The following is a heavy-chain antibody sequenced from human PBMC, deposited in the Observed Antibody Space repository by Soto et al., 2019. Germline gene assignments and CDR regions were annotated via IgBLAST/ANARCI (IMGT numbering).Heavy chain of an antibody. CDR2: ISGSGGST. V-gene: IGHV3-23*01. Sequence: GGSLRLSCAASGFTFSSYAMSWVRQAPGKGLEWVSSISGSGGSTYYADSVKGRFTISRDNSKNTLYLQMNSLGAEDTAVYYCAKEVDFWSGFDYWGQGTLVTVSS. CDR1: GFTFSSYA. CDR3: AKEVDFWSGFDY. D-gene: IGHD3-3*01. J-gene: IGHJ4*02.